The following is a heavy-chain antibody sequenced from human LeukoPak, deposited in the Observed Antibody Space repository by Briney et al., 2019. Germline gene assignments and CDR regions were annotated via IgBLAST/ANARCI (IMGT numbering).Heavy chain of an antibody. D-gene: IGHD2-2*01. CDR2: TTPYNGNR. Sequence: ASVKISCTASGYTITYRYLHWVRQAPGQAFEWMGWTTPYNGNRNYAKKFQDRVTITRDTSLSTAHMELSSLRSEDTAMYYCARSALYSTKSDYYFESWGQGTLVTVSS. J-gene: IGHJ4*02. CDR3: ARSALYSTKSDYYFES. CDR1: GYTITYRY. V-gene: IGHV1-45*02.